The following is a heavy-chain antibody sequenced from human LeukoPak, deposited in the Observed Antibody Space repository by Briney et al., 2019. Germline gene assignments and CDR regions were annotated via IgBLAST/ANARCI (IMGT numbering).Heavy chain of an antibody. CDR3: ARGTRSHIAVAGTSFDY. CDR1: GGSISSYY. D-gene: IGHD6-19*01. CDR2: IYYSGST. J-gene: IGHJ4*02. Sequence: SENLSLTCTVSGGSISSYYWSWIRQPPGKGLEWIGYIYYSGSTNYNPSLKSRVTISVDTSKNQFSLKLSSVTAADTAVYYCARGTRSHIAVAGTSFDYWGQGTLVTVSS. V-gene: IGHV4-59*01.